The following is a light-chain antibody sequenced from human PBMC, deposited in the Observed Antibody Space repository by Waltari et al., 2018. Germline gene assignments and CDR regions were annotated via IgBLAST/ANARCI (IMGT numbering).Light chain of an antibody. CDR1: QNVRHF. CDR2: DTS. CDR3: QQRSNWPLT. J-gene: IGKJ4*01. V-gene: IGKV3-11*01. Sequence: DTVLTQSPATLSLSPGERATLSCRASQNVRHFLAWYQQKPGQAPRLLIYDTSNRATGIPARFSGSGFGTDFTLTISSLEPEDFAVYYCQQRSNWPLTFGGGTKVEIK.